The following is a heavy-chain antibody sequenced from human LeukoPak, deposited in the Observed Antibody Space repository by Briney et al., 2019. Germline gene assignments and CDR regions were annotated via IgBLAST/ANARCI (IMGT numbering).Heavy chain of an antibody. V-gene: IGHV3-30*14. D-gene: IGHD3-16*01. CDR1: GFTFSNYA. CDR2: IAYDGSHK. Sequence: GRSLRLSCAASGFTFSNYAVHWVRQAPGKGMEWVAGIAYDGSHKDYADSVKGRFTISRDNSKNTVDLQMNSLSAEDTAVYYCARASAWGWFDPWGQGTMVTVSS. CDR3: ARASAWGWFDP. J-gene: IGHJ5*02.